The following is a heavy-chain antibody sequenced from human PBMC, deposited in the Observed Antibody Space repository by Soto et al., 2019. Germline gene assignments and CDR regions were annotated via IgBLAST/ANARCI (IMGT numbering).Heavy chain of an antibody. V-gene: IGHV3-23*01. Sequence: EVLLLESGGGLAQPGGSLRLSCAASGFNFNIYAMSWVRQCPGKGLEWVSAISGSGGDTYYADSVKGRFTISRDNSKNTLSLQVNSLRDEDTAVYYCAKRGRVATRGWFDAWGQGTLVTVSS. CDR1: GFNFNIYA. J-gene: IGHJ5*02. CDR3: AKRGRVATRGWFDA. D-gene: IGHD5-12*01. CDR2: ISGSGGDT.